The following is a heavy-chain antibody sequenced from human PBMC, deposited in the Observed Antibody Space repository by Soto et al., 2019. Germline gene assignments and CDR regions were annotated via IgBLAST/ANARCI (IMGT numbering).Heavy chain of an antibody. J-gene: IGHJ6*02. CDR1: GFTFGDYA. CDR3: SYYDILTGPTPYYYYGMDV. Sequence: GGSLRLSCTASGFTFGDYAMSWFRQAPGKGLEWVGFIRSKAYGGTTEYAASVKGRFTISRDDSKSIAYLQMNSLKTEDTAVYYCSYYDILTGPTPYYYYGMDVWGQGTTVTVSS. V-gene: IGHV3-49*03. D-gene: IGHD3-9*01. CDR2: IRSKAYGGTT.